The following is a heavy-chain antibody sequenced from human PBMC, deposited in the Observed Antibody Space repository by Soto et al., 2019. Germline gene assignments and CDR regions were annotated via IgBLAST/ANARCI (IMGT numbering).Heavy chain of an antibody. V-gene: IGHV1-46*01. J-gene: IGHJ4*02. CDR2: INPSGGST. D-gene: IGHD5-18*01. CDR3: ARDSLFWFTAMGPLDY. Sequence: ASVKVSCKASGYTFTSYYMHWVRQAPGQGLEWMGIINPSGGSTSYAQKFQGRVTMTRDTSTSTVYMELSSLRSDDTAVYYCARDSLFWFTAMGPLDYWGQGTLVTVSS. CDR1: GYTFTSYY.